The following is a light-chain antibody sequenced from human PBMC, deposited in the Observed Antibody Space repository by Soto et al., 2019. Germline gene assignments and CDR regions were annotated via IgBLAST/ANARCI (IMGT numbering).Light chain of an antibody. CDR3: QQYNTWPLT. V-gene: IGKV3-15*01. CDR1: QSVSSN. CDR2: DAS. Sequence: ETVMTQSPATLSVSPGERPTLSCRASQSVSSNLVWYQQKPGQAPRLLIYDASTRAIAIPATFRGSGPGTEFTLAISSLQSVDFAVYYCQQYNTWPLTFGPGTKVDIK. J-gene: IGKJ3*01.